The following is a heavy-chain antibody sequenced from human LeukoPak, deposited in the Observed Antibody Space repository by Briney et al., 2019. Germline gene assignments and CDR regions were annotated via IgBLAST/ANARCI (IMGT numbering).Heavy chain of an antibody. CDR2: INHSGST. CDR3: ARGGPSWIQLWFHNWFDP. D-gene: IGHD5-18*01. CDR1: GGSFSGYY. Sequence: PSETLSLTCAVYGGSFSGYYWSWIRQPPGKGLEWIGEINHSGSTNYNPSLKSRVTISVDTSKNQFSLKLSSVTAADTAVYYCARGGPSWIQLWFHNWFDPWGQGTLVAVSS. J-gene: IGHJ5*02. V-gene: IGHV4-34*01.